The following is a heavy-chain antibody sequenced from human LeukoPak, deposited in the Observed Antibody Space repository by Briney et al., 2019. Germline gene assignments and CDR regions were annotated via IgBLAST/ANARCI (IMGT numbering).Heavy chain of an antibody. D-gene: IGHD3-22*01. J-gene: IGHJ6*02. CDR3: AGHWTYYDDDYYGMDV. CDR1: GFTFSSYA. Sequence: GGSLRLSCAASGFTFSSYAMHWVRQAPGKGLEWVAVISYDRSNKYYADSVKGRFTISRDNSKNTLYLQMNSLRAEDTAVYYCAGHWTYYDDDYYGMDVWGQGTTVTVSS. CDR2: ISYDRSNK. V-gene: IGHV3-30-3*01.